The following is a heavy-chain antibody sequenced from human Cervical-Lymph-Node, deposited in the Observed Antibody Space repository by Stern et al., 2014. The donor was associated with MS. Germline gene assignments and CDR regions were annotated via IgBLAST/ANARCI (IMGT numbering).Heavy chain of an antibody. CDR3: AREKGACSGDDCHVNFDC. CDR2: IWHDGSNV. V-gene: IGHV3-33*01. J-gene: IGHJ4*02. D-gene: IGHD2-21*02. Sequence: VQLVESGGGVVQPGKSLRLSCAASGFTFSRYGMHWVRQAPGKGLEWVAVIWHDGSNVNYEDSVRGRFTISRDNSKSSLYLQMNSLRAEDTAVYYCAREKGACSGDDCHVNFDCCGQGTLVTVSS. CDR1: GFTFSRYG.